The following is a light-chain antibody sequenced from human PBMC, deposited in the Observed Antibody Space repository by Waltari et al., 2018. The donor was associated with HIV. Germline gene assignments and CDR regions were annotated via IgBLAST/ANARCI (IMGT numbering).Light chain of an antibody. CDR3: SSFAPTNKFYVL. CDR2: EVT. CDR1: SRDIGGYNY. Sequence: STLTHPPSASGSPGQSVTISCTGTSRDIGGYNYVSWYQQHPGKAPKLIMTEVTKRPSGVPDRFSGSKSGNTASLTVSGLQADDEALYYCSSFAPTNKFYVLFGGGTTLTVL. J-gene: IGLJ2*01. V-gene: IGLV2-8*01.